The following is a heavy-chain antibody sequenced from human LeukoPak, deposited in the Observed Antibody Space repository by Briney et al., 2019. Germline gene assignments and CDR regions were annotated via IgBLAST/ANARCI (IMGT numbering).Heavy chain of an antibody. CDR2: IYYTGIT. CDR1: RGSISSSNYY. V-gene: IGHV4-39*02. Sequence: PSETLSLTCTVSRGSISSSNYYWVWFRQHPGKSLECIGSIYYTGITYQNPSLKSRVTISVDTSNNHFSLRLTSVTAADTAVYYCARTGFWVRGVISYCDYWGQGTLVTV. J-gene: IGHJ4*02. D-gene: IGHD3-10*01. CDR3: ARTGFWVRGVISYCDY.